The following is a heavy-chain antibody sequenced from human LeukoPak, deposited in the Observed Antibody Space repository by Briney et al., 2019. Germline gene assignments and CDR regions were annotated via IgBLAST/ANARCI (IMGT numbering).Heavy chain of an antibody. CDR1: GYSFTSYW. V-gene: IGHV5-51*01. CDR3: ARGDNSGWYFFDY. CDR2: IYPGDSDT. D-gene: IGHD6-19*01. J-gene: IGHJ4*02. Sequence: GESLKISCKGSGYSFTSYWIGWVRQMPGKGLEWMGIIYPGDSDTRYSPSFQGQVTISADKSISTAYLQWSTLQAPDTAMYYCARGDNSGWYFFDYWGQGTLVTVS.